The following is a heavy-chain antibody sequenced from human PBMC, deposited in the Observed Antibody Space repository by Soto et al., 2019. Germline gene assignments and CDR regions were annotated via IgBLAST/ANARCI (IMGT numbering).Heavy chain of an antibody. J-gene: IGHJ4*02. CDR1: GASISSGAYY. Sequence: QVQLQESGPGLVKPSQTLSLTCTVSGASISSGAYYWSWIRQQPGKGLEWVGYIYYTGNTYYNPSLKSRISMSIDTSKNQFSLRLTSVTAADTAVYYCAVGSGTHYSVVTGFEFWGLGTLVTVSP. V-gene: IGHV4-31*03. CDR2: IYYTGNT. D-gene: IGHD3-10*01. CDR3: AVGSGTHYSVVTGFEF.